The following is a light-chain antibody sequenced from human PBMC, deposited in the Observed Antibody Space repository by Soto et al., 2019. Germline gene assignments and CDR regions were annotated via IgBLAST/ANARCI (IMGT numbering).Light chain of an antibody. CDR3: QQTYSDIS. V-gene: IGKV1-39*01. J-gene: IGKJ4*01. CDR1: RTINTY. CDR2: GAS. Sequence: DVRMTQSPSSLSASVGDTITITCRASRTINTYLNWFQQKPGGPPRLLIYGASTFHDGVPSRFSSSGSGADFTLTISGLLPEDFASNHCQQTYSDISFGGGTKV.